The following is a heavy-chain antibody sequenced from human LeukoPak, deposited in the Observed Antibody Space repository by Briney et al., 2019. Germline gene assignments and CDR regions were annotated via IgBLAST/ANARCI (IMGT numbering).Heavy chain of an antibody. Sequence: SETLSFTCTVSGGSISSSSYYWGWIRQPPGKGLEWIGSIYYSGSTYYNPSLKSRVTISVDTSKNQFSLKLSSVTAADTAVYYCARDGGYGSGSYYFEYWGQGTLVTVSS. J-gene: IGHJ4*02. CDR2: IYYSGST. D-gene: IGHD3-10*01. CDR1: GGSISSSSYY. V-gene: IGHV4-39*07. CDR3: ARDGGYGSGSYYFEY.